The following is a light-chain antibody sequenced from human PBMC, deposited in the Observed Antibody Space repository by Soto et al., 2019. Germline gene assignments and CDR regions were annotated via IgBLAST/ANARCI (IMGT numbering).Light chain of an antibody. CDR2: AAS. J-gene: IGKJ2*01. CDR1: QSIDSY. Sequence: DIHMTQSPSSLSASVGDRVTITCRASQSIDSYVHWYQQKSGQAPKLLIYAASSLRSGVPSRFSGTGSGTDFTLTITSLQPEDFASYHCQQSYSSPPTFGQGTKLEIK. V-gene: IGKV1-39*01. CDR3: QQSYSSPPT.